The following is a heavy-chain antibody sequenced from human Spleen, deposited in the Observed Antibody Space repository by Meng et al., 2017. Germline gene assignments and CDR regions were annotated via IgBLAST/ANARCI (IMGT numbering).Heavy chain of an antibody. CDR2: INTYTGKT. Sequence: GQLWPSGAEVKKPGASVKVSCDASGYTLSRDGFSWVRQAPGQGLGWLGWINTYTGKTDYAQKFQGRVTLTTDTFTSTAYMELRSLRSDDTAVYYCVTRGNPYLNCWGQGTLVTVSS. V-gene: IGHV1-18*01. CDR3: VTRGNPYLNC. J-gene: IGHJ4*02. CDR1: GYTLSRDG.